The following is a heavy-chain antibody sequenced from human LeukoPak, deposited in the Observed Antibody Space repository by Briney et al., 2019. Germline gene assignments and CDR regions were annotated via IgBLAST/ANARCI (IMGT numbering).Heavy chain of an antibody. CDR1: GGSISSYY. CDR2: IYYSGST. D-gene: IGHD4-17*01. V-gene: IGHV4-30-4*01. CDR3: ARVTLIYGDSYWYFDL. J-gene: IGHJ2*01. Sequence: SETLSLTCTVSGGSISSYYWSWIRQPPGKGLEWIGYIYYSGSTYYNPSLKSRVTISVDTSKNQFSLKLSSVTAADTAVYYCARVTLIYGDSYWYFDLWGRGTLVTVSS.